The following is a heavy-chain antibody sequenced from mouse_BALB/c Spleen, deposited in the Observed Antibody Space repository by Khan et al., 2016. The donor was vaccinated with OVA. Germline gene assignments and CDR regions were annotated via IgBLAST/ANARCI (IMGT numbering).Heavy chain of an antibody. D-gene: IGHD1-1*01. CDR3: ARSVTITTVVATDFDY. CDR1: GYSITSDYA. CDR2: ISYSGRT. V-gene: IGHV3-2*02. J-gene: IGHJ2*01. Sequence: EVQLQESGPGLVKPSQSLSLTCTVTGYSITSDYAWNWIRQFPENKLEWMGYISYSGRTSYNPSLKSRISITRDTSKNQFFLQLNSVTTEDTATYYWARSVTITTVVATDFDYWGQGTTLTVSS.